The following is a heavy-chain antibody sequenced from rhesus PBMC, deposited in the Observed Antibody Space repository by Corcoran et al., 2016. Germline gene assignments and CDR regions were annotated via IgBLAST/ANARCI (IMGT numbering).Heavy chain of an antibody. D-gene: IGHD2-21*01. CDR1: GYSISSSYH. CDR3: ARRGCTGSDCYVSAFDF. J-gene: IGHJ3*01. Sequence: QVQLQESGPGLVKPSETLSLTYVVSGYSISSSYHWAGSCQPPGGGRESIGFITGNTGSTSHNPSLKSRVTISKDTSKNQFSLKLSSVTAADTAVYYCARRGCTGSDCYVSAFDFWGQGLRVTVSS. CDR2: ITGNTGST. V-gene: IGHV4-99*01.